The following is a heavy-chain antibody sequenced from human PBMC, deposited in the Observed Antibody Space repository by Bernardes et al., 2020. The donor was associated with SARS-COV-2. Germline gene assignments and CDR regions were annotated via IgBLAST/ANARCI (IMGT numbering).Heavy chain of an antibody. J-gene: IGHJ4*02. Sequence: ASVKVSCKTSGYTFNAYPIHWVRQAPGQGLEWMGWINGGNGRTKYSEKFQGRVTITTDTSASTAYLDLNSLRYEDTGVYYCARDGYGSNWLDFDYWGQGTLVIVSS. V-gene: IGHV1-3*01. CDR1: GYTFNAYP. CDR2: INGGNGRT. CDR3: ARDGYGSNWLDFDY. D-gene: IGHD6-13*01.